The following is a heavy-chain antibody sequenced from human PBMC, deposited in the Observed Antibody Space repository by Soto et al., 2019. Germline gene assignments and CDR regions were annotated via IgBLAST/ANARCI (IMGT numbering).Heavy chain of an antibody. CDR2: IIPIFGTA. J-gene: IGHJ5*02. CDR1: GGTFSSYA. V-gene: IGHV1-69*13. Sequence: GASVKVSCKASGGTFSSYAISWVRQAPGQGLEWMGGIIPIFGTANYAQKFQGRVTITADESTSTAYMELSSLRSEDMAVYYCARVLVPAAKFDPWGQGTMVTVSS. CDR3: ARVLVPAAKFDP. D-gene: IGHD2-2*01.